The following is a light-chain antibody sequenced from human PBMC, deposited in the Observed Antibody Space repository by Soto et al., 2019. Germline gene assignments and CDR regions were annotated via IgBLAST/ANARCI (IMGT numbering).Light chain of an antibody. CDR2: KDS. CDR3: YSAADNNLV. CDR1: VLAKKY. J-gene: IGLJ2*01. V-gene: IGLV3-27*01. Sequence: SYELTQPSSVSVSPGQTARITYSGDVLAKKYARWFQQKPGQAPVLVIYKDSERPSGIPERFSGSSSGTTVTLTISGAQVEDEADYYCYSAADNNLVFGGGTKVTVL.